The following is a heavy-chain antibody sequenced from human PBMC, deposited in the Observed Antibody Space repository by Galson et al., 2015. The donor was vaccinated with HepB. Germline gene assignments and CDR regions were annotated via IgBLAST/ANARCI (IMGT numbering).Heavy chain of an antibody. V-gene: IGHV1-2*04. D-gene: IGHD4-11*01. CDR1: RYTFTGYY. CDR3: ARGSNDAFDI. J-gene: IGHJ3*02. CDR2: INPNSGDT. Sequence: SVKVSCKASRYTFTGYYMHWVRQAPGQGLEWMGWINPNSGDTNYAQNFQGWVTMTRDTSISTAYMELSRLRSDDTAVYYCARGSNDAFDIWGQGTMVTVSS.